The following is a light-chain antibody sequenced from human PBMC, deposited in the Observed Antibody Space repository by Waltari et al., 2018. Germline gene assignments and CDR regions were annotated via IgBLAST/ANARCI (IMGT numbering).Light chain of an antibody. Sequence: SSELTQDPAVSVALGPTVRITCQGDTLRRHHASWFQQKPGQTPVVVVHGENNPPSGIPDRFSGSRSGNTVSLTIAGVQAEDEADYYCNSRDSSGDRLVFGGGTKLTVL. CDR2: GEN. J-gene: IGLJ2*01. CDR3: NSRDSSGDRLV. CDR1: TLRRHH. V-gene: IGLV3-19*01.